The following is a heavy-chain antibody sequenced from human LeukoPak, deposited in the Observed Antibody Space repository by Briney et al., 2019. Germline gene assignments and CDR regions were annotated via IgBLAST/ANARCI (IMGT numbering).Heavy chain of an antibody. D-gene: IGHD2-2*01. CDR3: ARGVGSSWFDP. CDR2: ISPNSGDT. Sequence: ASLKVSCKASGYTFIAYNIHWVRQAPGQGFEWMAWISPNSGDTNTAQKFQGRVTMTRDRSIDTAYLELSSLTSDDTAVYYCARGVGSSWFDPWGQGTLVTVSS. CDR1: GYTFIAYN. V-gene: IGHV1-2*02. J-gene: IGHJ5*02.